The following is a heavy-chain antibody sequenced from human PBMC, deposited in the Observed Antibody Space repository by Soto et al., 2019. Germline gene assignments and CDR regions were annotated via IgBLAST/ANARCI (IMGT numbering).Heavy chain of an antibody. CDR1: GASFSNTRYQ. CDR2: VSYTGST. J-gene: IGHJ3*02. CDR3: ARRAPLEDFPRAPAFDI. Sequence: QLQLQESGPGLVKPSETLSLTCTVSGASFSNTRYQWGWIRQPPGKGLEWLGSVSYTGSTYHNPSLKSRVTISLDTSKTQFSLKLRSVTAADTAVFYCARRAPLEDFPRAPAFDIWGQGTMVTVSS. V-gene: IGHV4-39*01. D-gene: IGHD3-3*01.